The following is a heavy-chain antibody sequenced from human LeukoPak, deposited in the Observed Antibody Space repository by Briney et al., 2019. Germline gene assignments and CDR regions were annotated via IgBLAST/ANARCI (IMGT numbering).Heavy chain of an antibody. CDR3: AKARYYYDSSGGYYFDY. D-gene: IGHD3-22*01. Sequence: GGSLRLSCAASGFTFSIYAMSWVRQAPGKGLEWVSAISGSGGSTYYADSVKGRFAISRDNSKNTLYLQMNSLRAEDTAVYYCAKARYYYDSSGGYYFDYWGQGTLVTVSS. CDR2: ISGSGGST. J-gene: IGHJ4*02. V-gene: IGHV3-23*01. CDR1: GFTFSIYA.